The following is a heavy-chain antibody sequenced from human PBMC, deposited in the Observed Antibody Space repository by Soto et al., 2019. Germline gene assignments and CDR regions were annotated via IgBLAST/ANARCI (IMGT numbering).Heavy chain of an antibody. CDR2: IIPIFGTA. J-gene: IGHJ5*02. CDR3: ARGELPTGHKNWFDP. V-gene: IGHV1-69*13. Sequence: SVQVSCKASGGTFSSYAISWVRQAPGQGLEWMGEIIPIFGTANYAQKFQGRVTITADESTSTAYMELSSLRSEDTAVYYCARGELPTGHKNWFDPWGQGTLVTVS. D-gene: IGHD1-1*01. CDR1: GGTFSSYA.